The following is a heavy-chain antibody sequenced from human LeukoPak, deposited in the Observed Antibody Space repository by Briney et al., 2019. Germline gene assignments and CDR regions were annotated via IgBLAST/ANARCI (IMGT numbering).Heavy chain of an antibody. CDR2: IYYSGST. J-gene: IGHJ6*02. D-gene: IGHD3-10*01. CDR3: AREGDGSGSYYFKEYYYYGMDV. CDR1: GGSFSGYY. V-gene: IGHV4-34*01. Sequence: PSETLSLTCAVYGGSFSGYYWSWIRQPPGKGLEWIGSIYYSGSTYYNPSLKSRVTISVDTSKNQFSLKLSSVTAADTAVYYCAREGDGSGSYYFKEYYYYGMDVWGQGTTVTVSS.